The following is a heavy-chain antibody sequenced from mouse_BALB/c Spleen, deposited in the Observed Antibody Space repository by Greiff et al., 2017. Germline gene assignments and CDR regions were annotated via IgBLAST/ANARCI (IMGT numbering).Heavy chain of an antibody. CDR3: ARNWGSSRDYAMDY. D-gene: IGHD1-1*01. Sequence: VQVVESGPGLVQPSQSLSITCTVSGFSLTSYGVHWVRQSPGKGLEWLGVIWSGGSTDYNAAFISRLSISKDNSKSQVFFKMNSLQANDTAIYYCARNWGSSRDYAMDYWGQGTSVTVSS. J-gene: IGHJ4*01. CDR2: IWSGGST. V-gene: IGHV2-2*02. CDR1: GFSLTSYG.